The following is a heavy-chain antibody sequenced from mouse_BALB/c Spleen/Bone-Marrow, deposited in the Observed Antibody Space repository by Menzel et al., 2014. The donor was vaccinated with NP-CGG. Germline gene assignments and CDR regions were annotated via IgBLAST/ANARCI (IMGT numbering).Heavy chain of an antibody. CDR3: ARDVGYGNYFVY. CDR1: GFTLSDFY. CDR2: SRNKAKHYTT. D-gene: IGHD2-10*02. V-gene: IGHV7-1*02. Sequence: EVKLVESGGGLVQPGDSLRLSCATSGFTLSDFYMEWVRQPPGKRLEWIAASRNKAKHYTTEYSASVKGRFIVSRDTSQSILYLQMNALRAEDTAIYYCARDVGYGNYFVYWGQGTLVTVSA. J-gene: IGHJ3*01.